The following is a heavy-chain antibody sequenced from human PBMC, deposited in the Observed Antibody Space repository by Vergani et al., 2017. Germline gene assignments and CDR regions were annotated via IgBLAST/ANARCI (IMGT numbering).Heavy chain of an antibody. V-gene: IGHV4-39*07. D-gene: IGHD1-1*01. Sequence: QVQLQESGPGLVKPSETLSLTCTVSGGSISSSSYYWGWIRQPPGKGLEWIGSIYYSGSTYYNPSLKSRVTISVDTSKNQFSLKLSSVTAADTAVYYCARNNWNDPRYNWFDPWGQGTLVTVSS. CDR2: IYYSGST. CDR3: ARNNWNDPRYNWFDP. J-gene: IGHJ5*02. CDR1: GGSISSSSYY.